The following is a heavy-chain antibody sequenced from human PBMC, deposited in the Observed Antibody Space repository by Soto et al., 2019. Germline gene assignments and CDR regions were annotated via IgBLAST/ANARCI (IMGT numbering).Heavy chain of an antibody. V-gene: IGHV3-13*01. Sequence: GGSLRLSCAASGFTFSSYDMHWVRQATGKGLEWVSAIGTAGDTYYPGSVKGRFTISRENAKNSLYLQMNSLRAGDTAVYYCARTPYGLTIYGLVIIATKIWGQGTTVTVSS. J-gene: IGHJ6*02. CDR1: GFTFSSYD. CDR2: IGTAGDT. D-gene: IGHD3-9*01. CDR3: ARTPYGLTIYGLVIIATKI.